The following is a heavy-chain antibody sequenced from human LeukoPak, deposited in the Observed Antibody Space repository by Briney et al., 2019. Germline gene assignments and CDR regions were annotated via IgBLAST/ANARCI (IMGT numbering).Heavy chain of an antibody. Sequence: GGSLRLSCAASGFTFSSYGRRWVRQAPGKGLEWVGVIWYNGSNKYYTDSVKGRFTISRDTSKTTLYLQMNSLRAEDTAVYYCARGQYSPDYWGQGTLVTVSS. J-gene: IGHJ4*02. CDR2: IWYNGSNK. CDR1: GFTFSSYG. CDR3: ARGQYSPDY. D-gene: IGHD2-15*01. V-gene: IGHV3-33*01.